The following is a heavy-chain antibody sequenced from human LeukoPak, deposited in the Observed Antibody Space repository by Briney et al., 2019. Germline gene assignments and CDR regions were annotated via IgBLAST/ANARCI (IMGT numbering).Heavy chain of an antibody. CDR3: ARRSYGGLGFDY. CDR2: INHSGST. V-gene: IGHV4-34*01. Sequence: SETLSLTCAVYGGSFSGYYWSWIRQPPGKGLEWIGEINHSGSTNYNPSLKSRVTISVDTSKNQFSLKLSSVTAADTAVYYCARRSYGGLGFDYWGQGTLVTVSS. CDR1: GGSFSGYY. J-gene: IGHJ4*02. D-gene: IGHD1-26*01.